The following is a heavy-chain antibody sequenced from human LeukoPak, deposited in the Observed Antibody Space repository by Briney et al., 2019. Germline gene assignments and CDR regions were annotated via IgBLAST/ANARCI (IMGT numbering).Heavy chain of an antibody. Sequence: SETLSLTCTVSRGSISSYYWSWIRQPPGKGLEWIGYIYYSGSTNYNPSLKSRVTISVETSKNQFSLKLSSVTAADTAVYYCARAMYSSVWFPYFVYWGQRTLVTVSS. J-gene: IGHJ4*02. D-gene: IGHD6-19*01. V-gene: IGHV4-59*01. CDR2: IYYSGST. CDR1: RGSISSYY. CDR3: ARAMYSSVWFPYFVY.